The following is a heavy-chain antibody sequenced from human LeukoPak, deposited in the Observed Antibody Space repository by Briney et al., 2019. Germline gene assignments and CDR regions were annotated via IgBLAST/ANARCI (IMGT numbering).Heavy chain of an antibody. CDR3: AKSSTRDAPLGYFDY. V-gene: IGHV3-23*01. CDR2: VSGSGSST. J-gene: IGHJ4*02. CDR1: GFTFSSYA. Sequence: GGSLRLSCAASGFTFSSYAMSWVRQAPGKGLEWVSSVSGSGSSTYYADSVKGRFTISRDNSKNTLYLQMNSLRVEDTAIYYCAKSSTRDAPLGYFDYWGQGALVTVSS.